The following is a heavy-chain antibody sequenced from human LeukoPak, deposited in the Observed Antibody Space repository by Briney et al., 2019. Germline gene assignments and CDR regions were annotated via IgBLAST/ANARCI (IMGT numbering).Heavy chain of an antibody. Sequence: PGGSLRLSCAASGFTFSSYEMNWVRQAPGKGLEWVSYISGSGRNIYYADSVKGRFTISRDNAKNSLYLQMSSLRAEDTAVYFCERENFVEYGDAFDNWGPGTMVTVSS. J-gene: IGHJ3*02. CDR3: ERENFVEYGDAFDN. CDR1: GFTFSSYE. CDR2: ISGSGRNI. D-gene: IGHD4-17*01. V-gene: IGHV3-48*03.